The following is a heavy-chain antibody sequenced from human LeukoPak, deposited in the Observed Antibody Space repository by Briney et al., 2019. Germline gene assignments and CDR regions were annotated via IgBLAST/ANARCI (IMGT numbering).Heavy chain of an antibody. Sequence: ASVKVSCKASGYTFTSYDINWVRQATGQGLEWMGWINPNSGGTNYAQKFQGRVTMTRDTSISTAYMELSRLRSDDTAVYYCARVRFLEWFLDYWGQGTLVTVSS. CDR1: GYTFTSYD. D-gene: IGHD3-3*01. V-gene: IGHV1-2*02. CDR2: INPNSGGT. CDR3: ARVRFLEWFLDY. J-gene: IGHJ4*02.